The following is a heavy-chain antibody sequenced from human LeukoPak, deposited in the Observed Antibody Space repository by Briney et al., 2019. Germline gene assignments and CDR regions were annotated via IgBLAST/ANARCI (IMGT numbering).Heavy chain of an antibody. CDR2: IYHSGST. J-gene: IGHJ5*02. D-gene: IGHD6-13*01. V-gene: IGHV4-30-2*01. Sequence: PSETLSLTCTVSGGSISSGGYYWSWIRQPPGKGLEWIGYIYHSGSTYYNPSLKSRVTISVDRSKNQFSLKLSSVTAADTAVYYCARETTIAAAGTNWFDPWGQGTLVTVSS. CDR3: ARETTIAAAGTNWFDP. CDR1: GGSISSGGYY.